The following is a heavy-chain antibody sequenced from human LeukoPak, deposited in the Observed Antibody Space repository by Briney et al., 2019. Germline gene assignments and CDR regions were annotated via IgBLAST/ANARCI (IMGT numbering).Heavy chain of an antibody. Sequence: ASVKVSCKASGGTFSSYAISWVRQAPGQGLEWMGRIIPIFGTANYAQKFQGRVTITTDESTSTAYMELSSLRSEDTAVYYCAKVAGKFGELIFSFDYWGQGTLVTVSS. CDR3: AKVAGKFGELIFSFDY. J-gene: IGHJ4*02. D-gene: IGHD3-10*01. CDR2: IIPIFGTA. CDR1: GGTFSSYA. V-gene: IGHV1-69*05.